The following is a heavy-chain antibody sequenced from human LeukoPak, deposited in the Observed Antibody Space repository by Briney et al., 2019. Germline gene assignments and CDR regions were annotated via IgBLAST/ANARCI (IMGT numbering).Heavy chain of an antibody. CDR3: ARADAITMVRGVIMDYYYYYYMDV. CDR2: ISSSSSTI. Sequence: GGSLRLSCAASGFTFSSYSMNWVRQAPGKGLEWVSYISSSSSTIYYADSVKGRFTISRDNAKNSLYLQMNSLRAEDTAVYYCARADAITMVRGVIMDYYYYYYMDVRGKGTTVTVSS. D-gene: IGHD3-10*01. V-gene: IGHV3-48*01. CDR1: GFTFSSYS. J-gene: IGHJ6*03.